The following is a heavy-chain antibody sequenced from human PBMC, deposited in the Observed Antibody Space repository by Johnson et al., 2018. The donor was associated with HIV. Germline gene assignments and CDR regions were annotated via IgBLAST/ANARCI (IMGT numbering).Heavy chain of an antibody. CDR3: VTDCVYWWCLNAFDI. Sequence: QVQLVESGGGVVQPGRSLRLSCAASGFTFSSYAMHWVRQAPGKGLEWVAVISYAGSNYSYASPVKGRFTISRDDSKTTLSLQMNSLKTEDTAVYYCVTDCVYWWCLNAFDIWGQGTMVTVSS. J-gene: IGHJ3*02. V-gene: IGHV3-30-3*01. D-gene: IGHD2-8*02. CDR1: GFTFSSYA. CDR2: ISYAGSNY.